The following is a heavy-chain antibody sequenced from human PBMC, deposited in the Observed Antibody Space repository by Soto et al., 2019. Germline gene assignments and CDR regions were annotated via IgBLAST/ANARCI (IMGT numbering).Heavy chain of an antibody. CDR2: IYYSGST. CDR3: RRSSRYSTEV. Sequence: PSETLSLTCTVSGGSISSYYWSWIRQPPGKGLEWIGYIYYSGSTNYNPSLNSQVTISVDTSKNQFSLNVISVTAADTAVYYCRRSSRYSTEVWGQGTTVTVSS. J-gene: IGHJ6*02. V-gene: IGHV4-59*08. CDR1: GGSISSYY. D-gene: IGHD6-13*01.